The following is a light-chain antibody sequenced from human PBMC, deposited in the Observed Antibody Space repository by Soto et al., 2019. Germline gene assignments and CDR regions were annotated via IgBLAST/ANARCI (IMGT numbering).Light chain of an antibody. Sequence: DIQMTQSPSTLSASVGDRVTITCRASQSISSWLAWYQQKPRKAPKLLIYQASSLESGVPSRFSGSGSGTEFTLTISSLQHDDFATYYCQQYNSYSPLTFGGGTKVEIK. J-gene: IGKJ4*01. CDR3: QQYNSYSPLT. CDR2: QAS. CDR1: QSISSW. V-gene: IGKV1-5*03.